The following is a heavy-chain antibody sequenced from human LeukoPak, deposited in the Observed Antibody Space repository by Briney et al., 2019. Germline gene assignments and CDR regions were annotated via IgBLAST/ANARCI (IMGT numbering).Heavy chain of an antibody. CDR1: GYTFTGYY. D-gene: IGHD6-19*01. J-gene: IGHJ4*02. Sequence: GASVKVSCKASGYTFTGYYMHWVRQAPGQGLEWMGWINPNSGGTNYAQKFQGRVTMTRDTSISTAYMELSRLRSDDTALYYCARVSDISVAAYFDYWGQGTLVTVSS. CDR2: INPNSGGT. CDR3: ARVSDISVAAYFDY. V-gene: IGHV1-2*02.